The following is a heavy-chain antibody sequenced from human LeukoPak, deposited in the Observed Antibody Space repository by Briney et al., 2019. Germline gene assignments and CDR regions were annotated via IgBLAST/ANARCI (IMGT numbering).Heavy chain of an antibody. D-gene: IGHD6-13*01. Sequence: GESLKISCKGSGYSFTSYWIGWVRQRPGKGLEWMGIIYPGDSDTRYSPSFQGQVTISADKSISTAYLQWSSLKASDAAMYYCARRSITGAGTGPGDYWGQGTLVTVSS. CDR1: GYSFTSYW. CDR3: ARRSITGAGTGPGDY. V-gene: IGHV5-51*01. J-gene: IGHJ4*02. CDR2: IYPGDSDT.